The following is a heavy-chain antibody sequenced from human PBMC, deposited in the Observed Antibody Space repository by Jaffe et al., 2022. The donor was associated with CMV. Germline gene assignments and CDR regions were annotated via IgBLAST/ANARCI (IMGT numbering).Heavy chain of an antibody. D-gene: IGHD6-13*01. Sequence: QVQLVQSGAEVKKPGASVKVSCKASGYTFTSYAMHWVRQAPGQRLEWMGWINAGNGNTKYSQKFQGRVTITRDTSASTAYMELSSLRSEDTAVYYCARGEIAAAGTWGYYYMDVWGKGTTVTVSS. CDR1: GYTFTSYA. V-gene: IGHV1-3*01. J-gene: IGHJ6*03. CDR3: ARGEIAAAGTWGYYYMDV. CDR2: INAGNGNT.